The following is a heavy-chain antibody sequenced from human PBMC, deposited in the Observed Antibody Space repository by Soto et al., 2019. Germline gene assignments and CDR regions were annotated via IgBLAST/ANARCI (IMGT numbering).Heavy chain of an antibody. Sequence: GASVKVSCKASGYTFTGYYMHWVRQAPGQGLEWMGWINPNSGGTNYAQKFQGWVTMTRDTSISTAYMELSRLRSDDTAVYYCARGDSLEMATITYYFDYWSQGTLVTVSS. CDR1: GYTFTGYY. CDR2: INPNSGGT. V-gene: IGHV1-2*04. CDR3: ARGDSLEMATITYYFDY. D-gene: IGHD5-12*01. J-gene: IGHJ4*02.